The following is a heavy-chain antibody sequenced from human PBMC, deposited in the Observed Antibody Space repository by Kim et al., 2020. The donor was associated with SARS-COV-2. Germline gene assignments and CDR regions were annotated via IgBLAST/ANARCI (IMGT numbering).Heavy chain of an antibody. CDR2: IIPIFGTA. CDR3: AVPDPLYYDFWSGYPRYYYYGMDV. J-gene: IGHJ6*02. V-gene: IGHV1-69*13. D-gene: IGHD3-3*01. Sequence: SVKVSCKASGGTFSSYAISWVRQAPGQGLEWMGGIIPIFGTANYAQKFQGRVTITADESTSTAYMELSSLRSEDTAVYYCAVPDPLYYDFWSGYPRYYYYGMDVWGQGTTVTVSS. CDR1: GGTFSSYA.